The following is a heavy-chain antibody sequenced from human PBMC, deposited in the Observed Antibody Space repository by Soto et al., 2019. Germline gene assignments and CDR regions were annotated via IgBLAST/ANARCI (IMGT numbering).Heavy chain of an antibody. Sequence: LSETCGVADDSSSSSNWWRWIQQPPGKGLEWIGYIYYSGSTNYNPSLKSRVTISVDTSKNQFSLKLSSVTAADTAVYYCARDGLDCSGGRCYQILFAYRGQGTLVTVSS. CDR1: DDSSSSSNW. CDR2: IYYSGST. V-gene: IGHV4-28*03. D-gene: IGHD2-15*01. CDR3: ARDGLDCSGGRCYQILFAY. J-gene: IGHJ4*02.